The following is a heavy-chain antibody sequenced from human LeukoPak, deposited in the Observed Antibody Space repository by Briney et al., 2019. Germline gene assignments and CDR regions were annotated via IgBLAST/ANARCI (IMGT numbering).Heavy chain of an antibody. D-gene: IGHD2-15*01. J-gene: IGHJ4*02. CDR2: ISGSGGST. CDR1: GFTFSSYA. V-gene: IGHV3-23*01. Sequence: GGSLRLSCAASGFTFSSYAMSWVRQAPGKGLEWVSAISGSGGSTYYADSVKGRFTISRDNSKNTLYLQMNSLRAEDTAVYYCAKDTLGYCSGGSCLTPYFDYWGQGTLVTVSS. CDR3: AKDTLGYCSGGSCLTPYFDY.